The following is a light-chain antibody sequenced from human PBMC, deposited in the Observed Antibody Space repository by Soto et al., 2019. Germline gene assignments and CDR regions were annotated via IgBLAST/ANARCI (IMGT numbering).Light chain of an antibody. J-gene: IGKJ1*01. V-gene: IGKV1-5*03. CDR1: QSISCW. Sequence: SPSTLSASVGDRVTITCRASQSISCWLAWYQQKPGKAPKLLIYKASSLESGVPSRFSGSGSGTEFTLTISSLQPDDFATYYCQQYNSYWTFGQGTKVDIK. CDR3: QQYNSYWT. CDR2: KAS.